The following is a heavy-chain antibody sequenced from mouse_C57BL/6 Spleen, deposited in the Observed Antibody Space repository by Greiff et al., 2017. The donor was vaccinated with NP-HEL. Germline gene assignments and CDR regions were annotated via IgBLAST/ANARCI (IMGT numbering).Heavy chain of an antibody. CDR3: ARGGTVITTGYYAMDY. J-gene: IGHJ4*01. D-gene: IGHD1-1*01. Sequence: EVKLVESGGGLVKPGGSLKLSCAASGFTFSDYGMHWVRQAPEKGLEWVAYISSGSSTIYYADTVKGRFTISRDNAKNTLFLQMTSLRSEDTAMYCCARGGTVITTGYYAMDYWGQGTSVTVSS. CDR1: GFTFSDYG. V-gene: IGHV5-17*01. CDR2: ISSGSSTI.